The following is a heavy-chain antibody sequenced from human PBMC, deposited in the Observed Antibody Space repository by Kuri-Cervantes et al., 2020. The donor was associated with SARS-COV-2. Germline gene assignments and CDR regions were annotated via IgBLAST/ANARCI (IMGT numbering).Heavy chain of an antibody. CDR1: GFLFSASA. D-gene: IGHD6-6*01. V-gene: IGHV3-73*01. Sequence: GESLKISCEVSGFLFSASAIHWVRQASGKGLEWVGRVRGKANNYATAYAASVKGRFTISRDDLKNMAYLQMNSLKTEDTAVYYCARGIQGWGSIAARDSYEYFQHWGQGTLVTVSS. CDR3: ARGIQGWGSIAARDSYEYFQH. J-gene: IGHJ1*01. CDR2: VRGKANNYAT.